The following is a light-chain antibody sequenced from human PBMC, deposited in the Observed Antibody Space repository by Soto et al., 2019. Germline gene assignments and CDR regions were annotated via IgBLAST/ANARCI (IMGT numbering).Light chain of an antibody. V-gene: IGKV1-6*01. CDR3: QQDYNYPFT. CDR1: QGIRND. J-gene: IGKJ3*01. Sequence: IQMTQSPSSLSASVGDRVTITCRASQGIRNDLAWYQHKPGKAPKLLIYAASNLQSGVPPRFSGSSSGTDFTLTIASLQPEDFATYYCQQDYNYPFTFGPGTKVDI. CDR2: AAS.